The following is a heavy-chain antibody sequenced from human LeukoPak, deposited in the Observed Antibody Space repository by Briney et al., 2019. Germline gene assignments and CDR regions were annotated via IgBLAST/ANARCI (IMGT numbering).Heavy chain of an antibody. D-gene: IGHD2-15*01. CDR2: IGGSGTT. J-gene: IGHJ4*02. V-gene: IGHV3-23*01. Sequence: PGGSLRLSCAASEFTFSTCSMAWVRQTPGKGLERVSVIGGSGTTFYADSVKGRFTISRDNSKNTLYLQMSSRRAEDTAIYYCAKEGDRGFVVADYFDYWGQGTLVTVCS. CDR1: EFTFSTCS. CDR3: AKEGDRGFVVADYFDY.